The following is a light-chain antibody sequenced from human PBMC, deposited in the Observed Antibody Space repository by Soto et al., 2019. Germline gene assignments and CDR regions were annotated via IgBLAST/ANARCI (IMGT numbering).Light chain of an antibody. CDR1: SSDVGGYNY. Sequence: QSALTQPASVSGSPGQSITISCTGTSSDVGGYNYVSWYQQHPGKAPKLMIYEVSNRPSGVSNRFSGSKSGNTASLTISGLQAEDEADYYCSSYTSSSLPVFGGGTNSPS. CDR2: EVS. J-gene: IGLJ2*01. CDR3: SSYTSSSLPV. V-gene: IGLV2-14*01.